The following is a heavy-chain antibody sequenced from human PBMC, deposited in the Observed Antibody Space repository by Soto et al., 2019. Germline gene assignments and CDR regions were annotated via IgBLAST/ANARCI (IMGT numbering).Heavy chain of an antibody. CDR2: IKEDGSEK. D-gene: IGHD3-16*01. CDR1: GFTFSGYW. Sequence: EVQLVESGGGLVQPGGSLRLSCAASGFTFSGYWMTWVRQAPGKGLAWVANIKEDGSEKNYVDSVEGRFTISRDNAKNSLYLQMNSLRADDTAVYYCARGGSESDYWGQGTLVTVSS. V-gene: IGHV3-7*01. CDR3: ARGGSESDY. J-gene: IGHJ4*02.